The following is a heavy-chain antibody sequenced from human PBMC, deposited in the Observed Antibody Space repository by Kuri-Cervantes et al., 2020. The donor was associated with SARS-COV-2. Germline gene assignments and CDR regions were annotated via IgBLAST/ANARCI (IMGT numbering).Heavy chain of an antibody. J-gene: IGHJ5*02. V-gene: IGHV4-39*01. D-gene: IGHD3-3*01. CDR3: ARHPYYDFWSGYYTISWFDP. CDR1: GFTFSDYY. CDR2: IYYSGST. Sequence: GSLRLSCAASGFTFSDYYMSWIRQAPGKGLEWIGSIYYSGSTYYNPSLKSRVTISVDTSKNQFSLKLSSVTAADTAVYYCARHPYYDFWSGYYTISWFDPWGQGTLVTVSS.